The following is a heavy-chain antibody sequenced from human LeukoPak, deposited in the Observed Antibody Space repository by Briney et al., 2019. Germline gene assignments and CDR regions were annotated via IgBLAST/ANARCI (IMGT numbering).Heavy chain of an antibody. D-gene: IGHD3-22*01. CDR3: ARDSYYYDSSGYYEDAFDI. CDR2: IYTSGST. Sequence: PSETLSLTCTVSGGSISSYYWSWIRQPGGKGLEWIGRIYTSGSTNYNPSLKSRVTMSVDTSKNQFSLKLSSVTAADTAVYYCARDSYYYDSSGYYEDAFDIWGQGTMVTVSS. V-gene: IGHV4-4*07. J-gene: IGHJ3*02. CDR1: GGSISSYY.